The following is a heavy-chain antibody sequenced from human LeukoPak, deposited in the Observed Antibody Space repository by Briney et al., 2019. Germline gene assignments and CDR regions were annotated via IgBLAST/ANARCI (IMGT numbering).Heavy chain of an antibody. J-gene: IGHJ4*02. Sequence: SVKVSCKASGGTFSSYAISWVRQAPGQGLQWMGGIIPIFGTANYAQKFQGRVTITADESTSTAYMELSSLRSEDTAVYYCARTEGYCSGGSCYPAFNYWGQGTLVTVSS. D-gene: IGHD2-15*01. V-gene: IGHV1-69*13. CDR2: IIPIFGTA. CDR3: ARTEGYCSGGSCYPAFNY. CDR1: GGTFSSYA.